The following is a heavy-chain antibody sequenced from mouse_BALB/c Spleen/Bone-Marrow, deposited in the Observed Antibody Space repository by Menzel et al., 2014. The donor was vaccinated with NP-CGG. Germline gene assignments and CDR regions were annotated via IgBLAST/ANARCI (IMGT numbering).Heavy chain of an antibody. J-gene: IGHJ3*01. D-gene: IGHD6-5*01. CDR1: GYSFTNYW. CDR2: IYPGNSDT. CDR3: TTYFY. Sequence: VQLQQSGTVLARPGASVKMSCKASGYSFTNYWMHWVSQRPGQGLEWIGAIYPGNSDTSYSQKFEGKAKLTAVTSATTAYMDLSGLTDEDSAVYYCTTYFYWGQGTLVTVSA. V-gene: IGHV1-5*01.